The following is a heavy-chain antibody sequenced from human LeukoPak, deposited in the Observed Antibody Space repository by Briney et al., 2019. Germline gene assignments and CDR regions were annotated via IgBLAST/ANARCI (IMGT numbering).Heavy chain of an antibody. CDR3: ARTVRYFGWSPHYFDY. Sequence: RAGGSLRLSCAASGFTFDDYGMSWVRQAPGKGLEWVSGINWNGRSTGYADSVKGRFTISRDNAKNSLYLQMNSLRAEDTAVYYCARTVRYFGWSPHYFDYWGQGTLVTVSS. D-gene: IGHD3-9*01. J-gene: IGHJ4*02. V-gene: IGHV3-20*04. CDR1: GFTFDDYG. CDR2: INWNGRST.